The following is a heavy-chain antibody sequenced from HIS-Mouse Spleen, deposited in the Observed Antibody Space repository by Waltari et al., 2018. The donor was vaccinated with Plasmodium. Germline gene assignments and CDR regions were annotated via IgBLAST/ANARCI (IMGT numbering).Heavy chain of an antibody. CDR2: IKQDGSEK. Sequence: EVQLVESGGGLVQPGGSLRLSCAASGFTFGSYWRSWVGQAPGKWLEWVANIKQDGSEKYYVDSVKGRFTISRDNAKNSLYLQMNSLRAEDTAVYYCARSHFRFLEWLFDYWGQGTLVTVSS. CDR1: GFTFGSYW. J-gene: IGHJ4*02. CDR3: ARSHFRFLEWLFDY. D-gene: IGHD3-3*01. V-gene: IGHV3-7*01.